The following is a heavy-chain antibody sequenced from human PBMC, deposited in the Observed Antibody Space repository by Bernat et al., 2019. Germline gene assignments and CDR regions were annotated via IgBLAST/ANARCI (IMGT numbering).Heavy chain of an antibody. CDR3: AREGYSRSSMYYYYYGMDV. CDR1: VSTFSSYS. J-gene: IGHJ6*02. V-gene: IGHV3-21*01. D-gene: IGHD6-6*01. CDR2: ISSSSSYI. Sequence: EVQLVESGGGLVKPGGSLRLSCAASVSTFSSYSMNWVRQAPGKGLEWVSSISSSSSYIYYADSVTGRFTISRDNAKNSLYLQMNRLRAVDTAVYYWAREGYSRSSMYYYYYGMDVWGQGTTVTVSS.